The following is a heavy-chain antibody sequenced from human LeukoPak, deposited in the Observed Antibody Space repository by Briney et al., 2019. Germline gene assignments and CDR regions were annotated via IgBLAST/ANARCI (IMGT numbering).Heavy chain of an antibody. CDR2: INHSGST. CDR3: ARDWNRYAY. J-gene: IGHJ4*02. CDR1: GGSFSDYY. D-gene: IGHD1-1*01. Sequence: KPSETLSLTCAVYGGSFSDYYWSWIRQPPGKGLEWIGEINHSGSTNYNPSLKSRVTISVDTSKNQFSLKLNSVTAADTAVYYCARDWNRYAYWGQGTLVTVSS. V-gene: IGHV4-34*01.